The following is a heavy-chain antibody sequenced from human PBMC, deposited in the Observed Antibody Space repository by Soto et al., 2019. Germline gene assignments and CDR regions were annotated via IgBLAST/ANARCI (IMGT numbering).Heavy chain of an antibody. CDR2: IYYSGST. Sequence: SETLSLTCTVSGGSISSYYWSWIRQPPGKGLEWIGYIYYSGSTNYNPSLKSRVTISVDTSKNQFSLKLSSVTAADTAVYYCARHRDVLRFLEWPTQFDYWGQGALVTVSS. V-gene: IGHV4-59*08. CDR3: ARHRDVLRFLEWPTQFDY. D-gene: IGHD3-3*01. CDR1: GGSISSYY. J-gene: IGHJ4*02.